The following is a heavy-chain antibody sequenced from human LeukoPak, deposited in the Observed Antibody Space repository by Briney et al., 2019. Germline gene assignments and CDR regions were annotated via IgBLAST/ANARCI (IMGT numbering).Heavy chain of an antibody. D-gene: IGHD5-18*01. CDR1: GFTVSSNY. CDR2: IYSGGST. Sequence: GGSLRLSCAASGFTVSSNYMSWVRQAPGKGLEWVSVIYSGGSTYYADSVKGRFTISRDNSKNTLYLQMNSLRAEDTAVYYCARDQTPRIQLWLRYGMDVWGQGTTVTVSS. V-gene: IGHV3-66*01. J-gene: IGHJ6*02. CDR3: ARDQTPRIQLWLRYGMDV.